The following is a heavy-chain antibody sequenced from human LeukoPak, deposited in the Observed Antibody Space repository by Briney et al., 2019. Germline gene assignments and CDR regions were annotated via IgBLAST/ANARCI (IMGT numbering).Heavy chain of an antibody. CDR1: GFTFSSYA. Sequence: GGSLRLSCAASGFTFSSYAMNWARQARGRGREWLTTISGSGGITYYADSAKGRFTISRDNSKNTLYLQMSSLRAEDTAVYFCAKGYYDILTGLQYWGQGTLVTVSS. CDR3: AKGYYDILTGLQY. V-gene: IGHV3-23*01. CDR2: ISGSGGIT. J-gene: IGHJ4*02. D-gene: IGHD3-9*01.